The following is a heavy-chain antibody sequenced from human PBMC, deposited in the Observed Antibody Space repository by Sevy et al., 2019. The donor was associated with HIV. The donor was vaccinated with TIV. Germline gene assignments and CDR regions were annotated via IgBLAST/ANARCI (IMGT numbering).Heavy chain of an antibody. CDR3: AREGCTQPHDY. CDR2: FSFGCGRI. J-gene: IGHJ4*02. CDR1: GFTFAKYS. Sequence: GGSLRLSCAASGFTFAKYSMSWVRQAPGKGLEWVSTFSFGCGRINYGDYVKGRFTISRDDSKNTLFLQMNSLRAEDTATYFCAREGCTQPHDYWGQGTLVTVSS. D-gene: IGHD2-8*01. V-gene: IGHV3-23*01.